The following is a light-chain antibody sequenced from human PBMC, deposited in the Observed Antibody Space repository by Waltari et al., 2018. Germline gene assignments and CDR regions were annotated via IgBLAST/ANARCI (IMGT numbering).Light chain of an antibody. CDR1: EDINNY. Sequence: DIQMTQSPSSLSASIGDRVTITCQASEDINNYLNWYQQKPGKAPKLLIYDASNLQVGVPSRFSGGGSGTDFTFTISSLQPGDIATYYCQQHDNLPLTFGGGTKVEI. V-gene: IGKV1-33*01. CDR2: DAS. J-gene: IGKJ4*01. CDR3: QQHDNLPLT.